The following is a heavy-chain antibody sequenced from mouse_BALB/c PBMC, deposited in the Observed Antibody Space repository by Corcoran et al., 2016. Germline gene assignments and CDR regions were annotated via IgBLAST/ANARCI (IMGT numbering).Heavy chain of an antibody. J-gene: IGHJ1*01. V-gene: IGHV9-3-1*01. CDR3: ARNYGSSYCWYFDV. Sequence: QIQLVQSGPELKKPGETVKISCKASGYTFTNYGMNWVKQAPGKGLKWMGWINTYTGEPTYADDFKGRFAFSLETSASTAYLQINNLKNEDTATYFCARNYGSSYCWYFDVWGAGTTVTVSS. D-gene: IGHD1-1*01. CDR2: INTYTGEP. CDR1: GYTFTNYG.